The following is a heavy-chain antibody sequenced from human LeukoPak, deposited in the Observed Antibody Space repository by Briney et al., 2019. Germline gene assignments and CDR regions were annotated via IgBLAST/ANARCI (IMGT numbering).Heavy chain of an antibody. CDR2: ISGSGGST. D-gene: IGHD6-19*01. J-gene: IGHJ4*02. CDR1: GFTFSSYA. V-gene: IGHV3-23*01. Sequence: PGGSLRLSCAASGFTFSSYAMSWVRQAPGKGLEWVSAISGSGGSTYYADSVKGRFTISRDNSKNTLYLQMNSLRAEDTAVYYCAKDLTPHSSGWYVGDYWGQGTLVTVSS. CDR3: AKDLTPHSSGWYVGDY.